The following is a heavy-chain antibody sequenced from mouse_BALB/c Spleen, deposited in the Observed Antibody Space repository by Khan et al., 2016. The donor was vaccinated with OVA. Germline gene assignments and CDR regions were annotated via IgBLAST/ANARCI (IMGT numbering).Heavy chain of an antibody. V-gene: IGHV3-2*02. Sequence: EVQLVESGPGLVKPSQSLSLTCTVTGYSITSDYAWNWIRQFPGNKLEWMGYITYSGCTSYNPSLKSRISITRDTSKNQFFLQLNFVTTEDTATYYCAMGRSYWGQGTLVTVSA. CDR1: GYSITSDYA. CDR3: AMGRSY. J-gene: IGHJ3*01. D-gene: IGHD4-1*01. CDR2: ITYSGCT.